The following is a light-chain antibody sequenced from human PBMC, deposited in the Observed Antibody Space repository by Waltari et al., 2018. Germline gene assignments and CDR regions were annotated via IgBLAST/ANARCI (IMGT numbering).Light chain of an antibody. Sequence: EIVLTQSPGTLSLSPGESATLSCRASQSVSTTYLTWYQHKPGRAPRLLIYDASSRATGIPDRFSGNGSGTDFTLTINSLEPEDFAVYYCQQSAGSPYTFGQGTKLEVK. CDR3: QQSAGSPYT. CDR2: DAS. V-gene: IGKV3-20*01. J-gene: IGKJ2*01. CDR1: QSVSTTY.